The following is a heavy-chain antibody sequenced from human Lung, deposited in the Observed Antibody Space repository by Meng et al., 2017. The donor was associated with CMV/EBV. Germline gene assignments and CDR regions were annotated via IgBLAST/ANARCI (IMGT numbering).Heavy chain of an antibody. J-gene: IGHJ5*02. Sequence: SGFTFSNAWMGWVRQAAGKGREWVGRIKSAAAEGTSVCAAPLKGRFAISRDDSENTLYLQMNNLKTEDTAVYYCTTFNVARSDWFDPWGQGTLVTVSS. CDR2: IKSAAAEGTS. CDR3: TTFNVARSDWFDP. CDR1: GFTFSNAW. V-gene: IGHV3-15*01. D-gene: IGHD2-15*01.